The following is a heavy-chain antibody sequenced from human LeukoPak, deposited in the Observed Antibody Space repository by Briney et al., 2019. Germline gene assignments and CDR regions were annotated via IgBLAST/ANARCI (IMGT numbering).Heavy chain of an antibody. J-gene: IGHJ4*02. D-gene: IGHD3-10*01. CDR3: AKGAMVRGVLDY. CDR1: GFTFSSYA. Sequence: GGSLRLSCAASGFTFSSYAMNWVRQAPGRGLEWVSTISNSGESTYYADSVKGRFTISRDNSKNTLFLQMNSLRAEDTAVYYCAKGAMVRGVLDYWGQGTLVTVSS. V-gene: IGHV3-23*01. CDR2: ISNSGEST.